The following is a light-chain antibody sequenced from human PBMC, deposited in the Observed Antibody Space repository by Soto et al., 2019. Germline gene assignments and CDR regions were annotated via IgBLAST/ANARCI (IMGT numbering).Light chain of an antibody. CDR2: DAS. V-gene: IGKV1-5*01. CDR3: QQYNSYET. J-gene: IGKJ2*01. CDR1: QTISSW. Sequence: DIQMTQSPSTLSASVGDRVTITCRASQTISSWLAWYQQKPGKAPKLLIYDASSLESGVPSRFSGRGSGTEFTLTISSLQPDDFATYYCQQYNSYETFGQGTKLEIK.